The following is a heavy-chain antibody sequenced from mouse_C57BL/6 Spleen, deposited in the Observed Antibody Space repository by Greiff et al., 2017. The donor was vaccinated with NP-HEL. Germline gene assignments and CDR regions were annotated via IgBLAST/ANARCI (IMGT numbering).Heavy chain of an antibody. J-gene: IGHJ1*03. D-gene: IGHD2-5*01. CDR1: GFTFSDYG. CDR3: ARHESNFHWYFDV. CDR2: ISNLAYSI. Sequence: EVKLVESGGGLVQPGGSLKLSCAASGFTFSDYGMAWVRQAPRKGPEWVAFISNLAYSIYYADTVTGRFTISRENAKNTLYLEMSSLRSEDTAMYYCARHESNFHWYFDVWGTGTTVTVSS. V-gene: IGHV5-15*01.